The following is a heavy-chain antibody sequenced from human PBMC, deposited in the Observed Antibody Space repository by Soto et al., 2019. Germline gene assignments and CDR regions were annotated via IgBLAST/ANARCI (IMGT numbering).Heavy chain of an antibody. CDR2: ITYDGSSQ. V-gene: IGHV3-30-3*01. CDR3: ARGGGGYYYYGVDV. J-gene: IGHJ6*02. D-gene: IGHD2-15*01. Sequence: PGGSLRLSCAASGFVFSGYAMHWVRQAPGKGLEWLPLITYDGSSQYYAESVKGRFTISRDSSKNMVYLQMNSLRPDDTAVYYCARGGGGYYYYGVDVWGQGTTVTVSS. CDR1: GFVFSGYA.